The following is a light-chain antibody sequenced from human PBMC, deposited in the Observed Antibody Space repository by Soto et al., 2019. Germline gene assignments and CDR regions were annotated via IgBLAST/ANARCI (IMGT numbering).Light chain of an antibody. CDR1: QGISSY. CDR3: QQLNSYPIT. J-gene: IGKJ5*01. Sequence: IQLTQSPSSLSASVVDIVSITCRASQGISSYLAWYQQKPGKAPKLLIYAASTLQGGVPSRFSGSGSGTDFTLTINSLQPEDLATYYCQQLNSYPITFGQGTRLEIK. V-gene: IGKV1-9*01. CDR2: AAS.